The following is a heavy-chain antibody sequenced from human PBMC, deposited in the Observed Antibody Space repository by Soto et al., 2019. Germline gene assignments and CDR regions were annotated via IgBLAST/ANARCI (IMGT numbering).Heavy chain of an antibody. J-gene: IGHJ5*02. D-gene: IGHD2-15*01. V-gene: IGHV1-18*01. Sequence: ASVKVSCKASGYTFTSYGISWVRQAPGQGLEWMGWISAYNGNTNYAQKLQGRVTMTTDTSTSTAYMELRSLRSDDTAVYYCARDRASGGRTRALNWFDPWGQGTLVTVSS. CDR1: GYTFTSYG. CDR3: ARDRASGGRTRALNWFDP. CDR2: ISAYNGNT.